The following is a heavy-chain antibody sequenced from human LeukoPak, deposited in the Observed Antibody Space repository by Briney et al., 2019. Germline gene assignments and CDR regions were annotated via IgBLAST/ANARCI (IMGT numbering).Heavy chain of an antibody. CDR1: GFTFSNSA. V-gene: IGHV3-23*01. CDR3: AQEIRYYYGSG. CDR2: ISGSGGTT. D-gene: IGHD3-10*01. Sequence: GGSLRLSCAASGFTFSNSAMTWVRHAPGQGLEWVSSISGSGGTTYYADSVKGRFTISRDNPKNTLYLQMNSLRDEDTAVYYCAQEIRYYYGSGWGQGTLVTVSS. J-gene: IGHJ4*02.